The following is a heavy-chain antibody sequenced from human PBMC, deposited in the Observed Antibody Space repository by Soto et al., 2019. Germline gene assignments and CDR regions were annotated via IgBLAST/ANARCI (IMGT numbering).Heavy chain of an antibody. V-gene: IGHV4-34*01. J-gene: IGHJ6*02. CDR3: ARGPRRYYYYYGMDV. Sequence: SETLSLTCAVYGGSFSGYYWSWIRQPPGKGLEWIGEINHSGGTNYNPSLKSRVTISVDTSKNQFSLKLSSVTAADAAVYYCARGPRRYYYYYGMDVWGQGTTVTVSS. CDR2: INHSGGT. CDR1: GGSFSGYY.